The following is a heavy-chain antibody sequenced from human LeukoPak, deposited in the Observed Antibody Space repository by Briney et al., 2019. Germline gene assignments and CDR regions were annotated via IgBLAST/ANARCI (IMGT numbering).Heavy chain of an antibody. V-gene: IGHV3-48*04. CDR2: ITSSGRTI. J-gene: IGHJ6*04. CDR3: AELGITMIGGV. CDR1: GFIFSTYS. Sequence: QAGGSLRLSCAASGFIFSTYSMNWVRRAPGKGLEWVSYITSSGRTIYYADSVKGRFTISRDNAKNSLYLQMNSLRAEDTAVYYCAELGITMIGGVWGKGTTVTISS. D-gene: IGHD3-10*02.